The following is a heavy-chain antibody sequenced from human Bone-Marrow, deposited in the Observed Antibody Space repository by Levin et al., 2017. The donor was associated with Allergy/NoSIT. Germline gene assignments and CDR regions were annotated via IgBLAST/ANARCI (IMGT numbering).Heavy chain of an antibody. V-gene: IGHV3-66*02. CDR2: IYSGGST. CDR1: GFTVSSNY. J-gene: IGHJ4*02. CDR3: ARDPEGIGAPPTTF. D-gene: IGHD6-13*01. Sequence: GESLKISCAVSGFTVSSNYISWVRQAPGKGLEWVSIIYSGGSTFYADSVKGRFTISRDNSKNTLYLQMNSLRVDDTAMYYCARDPEGIGAPPTTFWGQGTLVTVSS.